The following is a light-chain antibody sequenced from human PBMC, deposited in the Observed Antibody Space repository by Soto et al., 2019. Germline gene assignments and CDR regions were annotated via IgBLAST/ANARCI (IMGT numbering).Light chain of an antibody. V-gene: IGLV1-40*01. Sequence: CPGSSSNIGAGYDVHWYQQLPGTAPKLLIYNNNNRPSGVPDRFSGSKSGTSASLAITGLQAEDEADYYCQSYDSSLSGYVFGTGTKVTVL. CDR1: SSNIGAGYD. CDR2: NNN. CDR3: QSYDSSLSGYV. J-gene: IGLJ1*01.